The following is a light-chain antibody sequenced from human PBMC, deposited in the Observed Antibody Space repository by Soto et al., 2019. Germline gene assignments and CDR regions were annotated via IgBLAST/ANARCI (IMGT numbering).Light chain of an antibody. J-gene: IGLJ2*01. V-gene: IGLV2-14*01. Sequence: QSALTQPASVSGSPGQSITISCTGTSSDVGGYNYVSWYQQHPGKAPKLMIYEVSNRPSGVSNRFSGSKSGNTASLTISGLQAEDEADYYCSSYTSSSTYEVFGEGTKLTVL. CDR2: EVS. CDR3: SSYTSSSTYEV. CDR1: SSDVGGYNY.